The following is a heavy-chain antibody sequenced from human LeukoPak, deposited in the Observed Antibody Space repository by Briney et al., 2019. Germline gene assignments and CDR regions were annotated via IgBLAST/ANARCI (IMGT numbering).Heavy chain of an antibody. CDR3: ARLGRTSYWYFDL. Sequence: SETLSLPRTVSGCSLSCYYWGWIRQPPGEGLGWIGYIYYSGSTNYNPSLKSRVTISVDTSKNQFSLKLSSVTAADTAVYYCARLGRTSYWYFDLWGRGTLVTVSS. D-gene: IGHD2-2*01. J-gene: IGHJ2*01. V-gene: IGHV4-59*08. CDR1: GCSLSCYY. CDR2: IYYSGST.